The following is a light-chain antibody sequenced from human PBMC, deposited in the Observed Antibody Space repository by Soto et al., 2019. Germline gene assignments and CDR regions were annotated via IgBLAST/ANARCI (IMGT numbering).Light chain of an antibody. CDR3: GTWDSSLSAVV. CDR1: SSNIGNNY. J-gene: IGLJ2*01. Sequence: QSVLTQPPSVSAAPGQKVTISCSGSSSNIGNNYVSWYQQLPGTAPKLLIYENNKRPSAIPDRFSGPKSGTSATLGITGLQTGDEADYYCGTWDSSLSAVVFGGGTKLTVL. CDR2: ENN. V-gene: IGLV1-51*02.